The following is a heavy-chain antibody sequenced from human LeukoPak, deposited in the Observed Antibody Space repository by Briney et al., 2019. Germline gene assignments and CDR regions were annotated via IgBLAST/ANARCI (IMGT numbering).Heavy chain of an antibody. CDR2: ISYSGIT. Sequence: SETLSLTCTVSGDSISNYYWSWIRQPPGKGLEWIGYISYSGITNYNPSLKSRVTISLATSKNHFSLKMRSVTAADTAVYYCARGLYPDDAFDIWGQGTMVTVSS. D-gene: IGHD3-16*02. CDR3: ARGLYPDDAFDI. J-gene: IGHJ3*02. CDR1: GDSISNYY. V-gene: IGHV4-59*08.